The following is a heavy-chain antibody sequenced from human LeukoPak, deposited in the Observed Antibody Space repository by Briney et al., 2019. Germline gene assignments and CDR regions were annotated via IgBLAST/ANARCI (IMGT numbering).Heavy chain of an antibody. CDR1: GFTFSRFN. J-gene: IGHJ4*02. CDR3: ARENILEDTSTVDY. D-gene: IGHD5-12*01. Sequence: GGSLRLSCAASGFTFSRFNMNWVRQAPGKGLEWVSFISLSGSYMYYADSVEGRFTITRDNARNSLYLQMDSRRAEDTAVYYCARENILEDTSTVDYWGQGTLVTVSS. CDR2: ISLSGSYM. V-gene: IGHV3-21*05.